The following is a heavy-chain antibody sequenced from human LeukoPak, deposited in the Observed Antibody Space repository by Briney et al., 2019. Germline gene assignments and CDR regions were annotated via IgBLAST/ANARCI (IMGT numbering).Heavy chain of an antibody. CDR3: ARDRGGKDF. V-gene: IGHV3-7*03. Sequence: PGGSLRLSCTASGFVFSSYWMSWVRQAPGKGLEWVANIKDDECQKYYGDSVKGRFTISRDNAKKSLYLQMNSLRADDTAVYYCARDRGGKDFWGQGTLVVVSS. CDR2: IKDDECQK. J-gene: IGHJ4*02. D-gene: IGHD1-1*01. CDR1: GFVFSSYW.